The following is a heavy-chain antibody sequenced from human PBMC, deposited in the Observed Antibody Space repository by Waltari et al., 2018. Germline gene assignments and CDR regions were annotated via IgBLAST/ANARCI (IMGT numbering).Heavy chain of an antibody. CDR1: GLTFSSYN. D-gene: IGHD1-26*01. V-gene: IGHV3-48*04. CDR2: ISSRSGAI. Sequence: EVQLVESGGDLVQPGGSLSLSCAASGLTFSSYNIHWVRQAPGKWLEWVSSISSRSGAIYYADSVKGRFTVSRDNAKNSLYLQMNSLRAEDTAVYYCATQGSNYAFDIWGQGTLVTVSS. CDR3: ATQGSNYAFDI. J-gene: IGHJ3*02.